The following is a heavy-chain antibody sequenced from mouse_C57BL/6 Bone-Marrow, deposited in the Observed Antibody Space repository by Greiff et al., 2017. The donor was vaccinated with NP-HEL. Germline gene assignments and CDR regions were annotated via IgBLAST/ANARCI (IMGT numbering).Heavy chain of an antibody. D-gene: IGHD1-1*01. CDR1: GFSLTSYA. CDR2: IWTGGGT. J-gene: IGHJ1*03. V-gene: IGHV2-9-1*01. CDR3: ATLITTVDPSYWYFDV. Sequence: VQLQQSGPGLVAPSQSLSITCTVSGFSLTSYAISWVRQPPGKGLEWLGVIWTGGGTNYNSALKSRLSISKDNSKSQVFLKMNSLQTDDTARYYCATLITTVDPSYWYFDVWGTGTTVTVSS.